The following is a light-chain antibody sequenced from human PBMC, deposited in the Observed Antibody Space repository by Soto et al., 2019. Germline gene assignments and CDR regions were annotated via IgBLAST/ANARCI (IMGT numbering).Light chain of an antibody. J-gene: IGKJ4*01. CDR1: QSVSSNY. V-gene: IGKV3-20*01. CDR2: GAS. Sequence: EVVLTQSPGTLSLSPGERATLSCRASQSVSSNYLAWYRQKPGQAPWLLIYGASIRAIGVPDRFSGSGSGTDFTLTISRLEPEDFAFSYCQQYASSLSLGGGTKLEIK. CDR3: QQYASSLS.